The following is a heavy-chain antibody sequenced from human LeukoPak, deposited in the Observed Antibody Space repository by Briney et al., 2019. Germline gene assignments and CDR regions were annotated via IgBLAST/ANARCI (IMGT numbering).Heavy chain of an antibody. J-gene: IGHJ4*02. D-gene: IGHD5-12*01. V-gene: IGHV4-39*01. CDR2: IYYSGST. Sequence: SETLSLTCTVSGGSISSSSYYWGWIRQSPGKGLEWIGSIYYSGSTYYNPSLKSRVTISVDTSKNQFSLKLSSVTAADTAVYYCARGRLYSVDIVATLGPQTRSHFDYWGQGTLVTVSS. CDR3: ARGRLYSVDIVATLGPQTRSHFDY. CDR1: GGSISSSSYY.